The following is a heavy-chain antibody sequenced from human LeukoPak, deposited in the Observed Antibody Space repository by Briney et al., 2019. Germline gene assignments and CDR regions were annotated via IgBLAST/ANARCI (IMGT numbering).Heavy chain of an antibody. CDR2: ISYDGSNK. CDR1: GFTFSSYA. V-gene: IGHV3-30-3*01. J-gene: IGHJ4*02. CDR3: ARKRYSSSWTDY. Sequence: GGSLRLSCAASGFTFSSYAMHWVRHAPGKGLEWVAVISYDGSNKYYADSVKGRFTISRDNSKNTLYLQMNSLRAEDTAVYYCARKRYSSSWTDYWGQGTLVTVSS. D-gene: IGHD6-13*01.